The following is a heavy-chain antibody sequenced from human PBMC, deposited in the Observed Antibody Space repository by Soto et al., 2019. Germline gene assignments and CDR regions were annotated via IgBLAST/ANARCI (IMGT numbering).Heavy chain of an antibody. V-gene: IGHV1-2*04. J-gene: IGHJ5*02. CDR2: INPKSGDT. Sequence: QVQLVQSGAEVKKPGASVRVSCTTSGYSLTGYYLHWVRQAPGQGLEWMGRINPKSGDTDYAQKLQGWVTMTTDTSITTAYMDLTRLTSNDTAIYYCARGGTIRRTTFGLVIVGRFDPWGQGTLVTVSS. D-gene: IGHD3-3*01. CDR3: ARGGTIRRTTFGLVIVGRFDP. CDR1: GYSLTGYY.